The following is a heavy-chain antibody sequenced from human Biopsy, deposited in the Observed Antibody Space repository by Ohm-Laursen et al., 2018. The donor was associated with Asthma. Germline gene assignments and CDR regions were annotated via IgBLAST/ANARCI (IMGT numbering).Heavy chain of an antibody. D-gene: IGHD1-26*01. V-gene: IGHV4-59*04. CDR2: LYKSGKV. CDR3: ARQKLVAAEGPFDM. Sequence: GTLSLTCTVSGGSITSFYWGWIRQPPGKGLEWIGNLYKSGKVYYSLSLKRRVTISVGTSKDQFSLQVGSVTAANTAVYYCARQKLVAAEGPFDMWGQGTMVIVSS. CDR1: GGSITSFY. J-gene: IGHJ3*02.